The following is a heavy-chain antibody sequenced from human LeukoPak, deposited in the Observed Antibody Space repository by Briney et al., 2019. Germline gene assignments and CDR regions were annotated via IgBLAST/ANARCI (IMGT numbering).Heavy chain of an antibody. CDR3: AKDKFRNSRDGLDY. J-gene: IGHJ4*02. V-gene: IGHV3-23*01. CDR2: FSDGGFTT. CDR1: GFTFANYA. D-gene: IGHD5-24*01. Sequence: GGSLRLSCVASGFTFANYAMSWVRQAPGKGLEWVSGFSDGGFTTYYAVSVEGRFTISRDNSKNTLYLEMNSLRAEDTAIYFCAKDKFRNSRDGLDYWGQGTLVTVSS.